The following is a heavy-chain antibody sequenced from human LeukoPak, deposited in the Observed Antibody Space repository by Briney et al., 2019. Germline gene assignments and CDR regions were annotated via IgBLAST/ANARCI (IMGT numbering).Heavy chain of an antibody. CDR2: ISGSGSST. Sequence: GGSLRLSCAASGFTFSSYAMTWVRQAPGKGLEWVSTISGSGSSTYSADSVKGRFTISRDSSKSTLFLQMNSLRAEDTAVYYCAKDLSSSWNYFDYWGQGTLVTVSS. D-gene: IGHD6-13*01. V-gene: IGHV3-23*01. J-gene: IGHJ4*02. CDR1: GFTFSSYA. CDR3: AKDLSSSWNYFDY.